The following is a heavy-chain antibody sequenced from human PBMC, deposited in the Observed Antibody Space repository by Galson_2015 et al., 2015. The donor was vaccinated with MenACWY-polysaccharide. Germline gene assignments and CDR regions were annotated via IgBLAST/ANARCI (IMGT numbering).Heavy chain of an antibody. CDR1: GFPFSDSW. Sequence: SLRLSCAASGFPFSDSWMTWIRQAPGKGLEWVATIKQSGSEKYYVDSVEGRFTVSRDNAKNSLYLQMNSLRVEDTAVYYCARDMGYSYGHGLDYWGQGSLVSVSS. V-gene: IGHV3-7*01. D-gene: IGHD5-18*01. CDR2: IKQSGSEK. CDR3: ARDMGYSYGHGLDY. J-gene: IGHJ4*02.